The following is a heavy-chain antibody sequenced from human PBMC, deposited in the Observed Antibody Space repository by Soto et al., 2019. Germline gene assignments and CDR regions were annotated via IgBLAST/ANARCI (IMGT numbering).Heavy chain of an antibody. D-gene: IGHD3-3*01. CDR2: MSRDGSTT. V-gene: IGHV3-74*01. CDR3: ASSRFGEVNLY. CDR1: GLSISDYW. Sequence: VQLVESGGDLVQPGGSLRLSCEVSGLSISDYWTQWVRQAPGEWLVWVSRMSRDGSTTIYADSVRGRFTMSRDIAKNTVYLQMNSLTAEDTAVYSCASSRFGEVNLYWGQGTLVTVSS. J-gene: IGHJ4*02.